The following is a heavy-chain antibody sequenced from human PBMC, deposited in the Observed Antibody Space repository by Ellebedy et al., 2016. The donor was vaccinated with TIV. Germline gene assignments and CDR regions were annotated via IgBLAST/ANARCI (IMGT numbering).Heavy chain of an antibody. Sequence: ASVKVSCKASGYTFTSYDINWVRQAPGQGLEWMGIINPSGGSTSYAQKFQGRVTMTRDTSTSTVYMELSSLRSEDTAVYYCAIMDAGGDYWGQGTLVTVSS. D-gene: IGHD3-10*01. CDR3: AIMDAGGDY. J-gene: IGHJ4*02. CDR1: GYTFTSYD. V-gene: IGHV1-46*01. CDR2: INPSGGST.